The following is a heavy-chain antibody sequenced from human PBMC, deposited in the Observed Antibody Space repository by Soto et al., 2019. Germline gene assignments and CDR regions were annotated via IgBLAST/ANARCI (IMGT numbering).Heavy chain of an antibody. CDR2: IYHSGVT. Sequence: SETLSLTCAVSGGPITSGGYSWRWIRQPPGKGLEWIGYIYHSGVTYYNPSLKSRVPISIYRTKNQFSLKLKPVTAAVTAVDFRARTMTTSGWFDPWGQGTLVSV. CDR1: GGPITSGGYS. V-gene: IGHV4-30-2*01. D-gene: IGHD4-17*01. J-gene: IGHJ5*02. CDR3: ARTMTTSGWFDP.